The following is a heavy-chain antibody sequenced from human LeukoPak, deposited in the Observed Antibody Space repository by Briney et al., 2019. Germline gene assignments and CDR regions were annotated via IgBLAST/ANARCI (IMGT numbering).Heavy chain of an antibody. Sequence: PGRSLRLSCRTSGFKFADYALSWFRQAPGKGLEWVGFIRSEAYGGTTENAASLKDRFTISREDSTSIAYLLIKSLKTEDTAVYYCGRAPRPVAWNWFDPWGQGTLVTVSS. D-gene: IGHD2-15*01. CDR2: IRSEAYGGTT. J-gene: IGHJ5*02. CDR1: GFKFADYA. V-gene: IGHV3-49*03. CDR3: GRAPRPVAWNWFDP.